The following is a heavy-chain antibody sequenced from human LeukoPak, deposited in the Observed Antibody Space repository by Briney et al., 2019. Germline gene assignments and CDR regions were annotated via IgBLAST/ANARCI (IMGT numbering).Heavy chain of an antibody. CDR1: GGSISSSSYY. Sequence: SETLSLTCTVSGGSISSSSYYWGWIRQPPGKGLEWIGSIYYSGSTYYNPSLKSRVTISVDTSKNQFSLKLSSVTAADTAVYYCARQGFDVDIVATVDYWGQGTLVTVSS. CDR3: ARQGFDVDIVATVDY. CDR2: IYYSGST. D-gene: IGHD5-12*01. J-gene: IGHJ4*02. V-gene: IGHV4-39*01.